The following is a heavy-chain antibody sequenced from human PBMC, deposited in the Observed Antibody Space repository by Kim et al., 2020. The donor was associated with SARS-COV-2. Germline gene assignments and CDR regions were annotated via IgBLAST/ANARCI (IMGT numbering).Heavy chain of an antibody. CDR3: ARDLTVSTRSFDY. CDR1: GLTFSDYW. CDR2: IRQDGGET. J-gene: IGHJ4*02. D-gene: IGHD4-17*01. V-gene: IGHV3-7*03. Sequence: GGSLRLSCAASGLTFSDYWMSWVRQAPGKGLEWVANIRQDGGETYYVDSVKGRFTISRDNAKNSLYLQMNSLRADDTAVYYCARDLTVSTRSFDYWGQGTLVTLSS.